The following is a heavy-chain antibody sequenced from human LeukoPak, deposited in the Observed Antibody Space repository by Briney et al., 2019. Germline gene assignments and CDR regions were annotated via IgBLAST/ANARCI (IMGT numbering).Heavy chain of an antibody. J-gene: IGHJ4*02. V-gene: IGHV3-30*02. CDR1: GYIFSIYG. D-gene: IGHD3-10*01. Sequence: GGSLRLSCAASGYIFSIYGVHWVRQALGKGVGCVALIRNDGGDKYYAVSVKGRFTISRDNSKNTLYLQMNSLRAEDTALYYCAKDRAFGQFLWGNDYWGQGTLVTVSS. CDR2: IRNDGGDK. CDR3: AKDRAFGQFLWGNDY.